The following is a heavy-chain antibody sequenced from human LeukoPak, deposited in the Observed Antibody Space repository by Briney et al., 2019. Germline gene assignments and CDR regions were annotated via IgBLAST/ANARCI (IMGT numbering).Heavy chain of an antibody. Sequence: GGSLRLSCAASGFTFSSYAMSWVRQAPGKGLEWVSSISAGGGTTYYADSVKGRFTISRDNSKNTLYLQTNSLGAEDTDVYYCAKARGSKYYYVHDYWGQGTLVTVSS. CDR3: AKARGSKYYYVHDY. CDR1: GFTFSSYA. V-gene: IGHV3-23*01. J-gene: IGHJ4*02. CDR2: ISAGGGTT. D-gene: IGHD3-22*01.